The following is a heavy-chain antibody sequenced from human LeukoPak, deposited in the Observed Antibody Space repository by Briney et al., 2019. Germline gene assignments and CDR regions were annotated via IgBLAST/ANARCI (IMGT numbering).Heavy chain of an antibody. V-gene: IGHV3-7*01. D-gene: IGHD5-24*01. CDR3: AREMATIPYYFDY. Sequence: GGSLRLSCAASGFMFSTYWMSWVRQAPGRGLEWVANIKQDGSEKYYVDSVKGRFTISRDNAKNSLYLQMNSLRAEDTAVYYCAREMATIPYYFDYWGQGTLVTVSS. CDR1: GFMFSTYW. J-gene: IGHJ4*02. CDR2: IKQDGSEK.